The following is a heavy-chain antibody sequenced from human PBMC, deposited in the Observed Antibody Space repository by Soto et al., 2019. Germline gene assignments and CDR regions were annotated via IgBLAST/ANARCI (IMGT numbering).Heavy chain of an antibody. V-gene: IGHV1-58*01. Sequence: ASVKVSCKASGFTFTSSAFQWVRQARGQRLEWIGWIAVGSGYTDYAQRFQDRVTLTRDMSTATTYMELSRLTSEDTAIYYCAADATAWQQMVPSDYWGQGTLVTVSS. CDR3: AADATAWQQMVPSDY. CDR2: IAVGSGYT. CDR1: GFTFTSSA. D-gene: IGHD2-8*01. J-gene: IGHJ4*02.